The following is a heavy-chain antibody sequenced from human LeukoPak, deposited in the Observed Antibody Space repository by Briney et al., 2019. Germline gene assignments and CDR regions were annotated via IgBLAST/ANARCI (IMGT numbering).Heavy chain of an antibody. CDR1: GLTGSHNY. CDR2: IHTSGDT. CDR3: IVFGDSNH. V-gene: IGHV3-53*01. Sequence: GGSLRLSCAASGLTGSHNYVSWVRQAPGKGLEWVSAIHTSGDTCYADSVKGRFTISRDTSKNTLYLQINSLRVENTAVYYCIVFGDSNHWGQGTLVTVSS. D-gene: IGHD4-17*01. J-gene: IGHJ5*02.